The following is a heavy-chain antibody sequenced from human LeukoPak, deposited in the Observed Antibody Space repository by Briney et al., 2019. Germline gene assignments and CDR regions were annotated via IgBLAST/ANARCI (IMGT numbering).Heavy chain of an antibody. CDR3: ATSSFDDAFDI. J-gene: IGHJ3*02. D-gene: IGHD3-9*01. Sequence: SQTLSLTCAISGDSVSSNSAAWNLIRQSPSRGLEWLGRTYYRSKWYNDYAVSVKSRITINPDTSKNQFSLQLNSVTPEDTAVYYCATSSFDDAFDIWGQGTMVTVSS. CDR2: TYYRSKWYN. CDR1: GDSVSSNSAA. V-gene: IGHV6-1*01.